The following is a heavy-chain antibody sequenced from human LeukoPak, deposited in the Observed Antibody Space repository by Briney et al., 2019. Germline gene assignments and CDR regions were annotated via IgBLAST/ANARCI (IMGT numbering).Heavy chain of an antibody. CDR3: AKSGGYGLIDY. J-gene: IGHJ4*02. V-gene: IGHV4-59*04. D-gene: IGHD1-26*01. Sequence: SETLSLTCTVSGGSISSYYWGWIRQPPGKGLEWIGNIYYSGSTYYNESLESRVTISIDTSKNQFSLKLNSVTAADTAMYYCAKSGGYGLIDYWGQGTLVTVSS. CDR2: IYYSGST. CDR1: GGSISSYY.